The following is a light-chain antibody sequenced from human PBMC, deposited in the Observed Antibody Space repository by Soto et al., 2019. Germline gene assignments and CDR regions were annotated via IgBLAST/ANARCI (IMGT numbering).Light chain of an antibody. CDR1: QSISSW. V-gene: IGKV1-5*01. Sequence: DIQMTQSPSTLSATAGDRVTITCRASQSISSWLAWYQHKPGKAPKLLIFAASTLVRGVPSRFSGRGSGTEFTLTISSLQADDYATFYCQQYHTDWTFGQGTKVDIK. CDR3: QQYHTDWT. CDR2: AAS. J-gene: IGKJ1*01.